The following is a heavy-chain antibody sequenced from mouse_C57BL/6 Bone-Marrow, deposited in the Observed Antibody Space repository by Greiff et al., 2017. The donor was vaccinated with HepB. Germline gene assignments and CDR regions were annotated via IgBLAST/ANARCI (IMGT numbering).Heavy chain of an antibody. CDR2: IYPGSGST. CDR1: GYTFTSYW. V-gene: IGHV1-55*01. CDR3: AKGGKQLGRKGAPYAMDY. D-gene: IGHD4-1*02. Sequence: QVQLQQPGAELVKPGASVKMSCKASGYTFTSYWITWVKQRPGQGLEWIGDIYPGSGSTNYNEKFKSKATLTGDTSSSTAYMQLSSLTSEDSAVYYCAKGGKQLGRKGAPYAMDYWGQGTSVTVSS. J-gene: IGHJ4*01.